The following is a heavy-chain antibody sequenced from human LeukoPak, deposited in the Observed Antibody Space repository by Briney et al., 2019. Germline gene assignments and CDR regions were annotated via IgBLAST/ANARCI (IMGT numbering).Heavy chain of an antibody. CDR3: ARHGSGSYYNFFDY. V-gene: IGHV4-39*01. J-gene: IGHJ4*02. D-gene: IGHD1-26*01. CDR1: GGSISGSIYY. Sequence: PSETLSLTCTVSGGSISGSIYYWGWIRQPPGKGLEWIGSVYYSGNTHYNPSLKSRVTISVDTSKNQFSLNLNSVTAADGGVYFCARHGSGSYYNFFDYWGQGSMVTLSS. CDR2: VYYSGNT.